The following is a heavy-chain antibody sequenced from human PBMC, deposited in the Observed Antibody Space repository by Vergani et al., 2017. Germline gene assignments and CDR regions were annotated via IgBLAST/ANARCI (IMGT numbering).Heavy chain of an antibody. V-gene: IGHV3-30*04. CDR1: GFTFSSYA. J-gene: IGHJ3*02. CDR2: ISYDGSNK. CDR3: AREPGSGYDAFDI. D-gene: IGHD2-15*01. Sequence: QVQLVESGGGLVKPGGSLRLSCAASGFTFSSYAMHWVRQAPGKGLEWVAVISYDGSNKYYADSVKGRFTISRDNSKNTLYLQMNSLRAEDTAVYYCAREPGSGYDAFDIWGQGTMVTVSS.